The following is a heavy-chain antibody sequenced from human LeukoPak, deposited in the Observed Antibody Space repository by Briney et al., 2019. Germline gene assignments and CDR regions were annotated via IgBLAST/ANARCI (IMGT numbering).Heavy chain of an antibody. J-gene: IGHJ4*02. V-gene: IGHV1-3*01. D-gene: IGHD3-22*01. CDR1: GYTFTSNP. CDR3: ARGAYYYDSSGSLDY. Sequence: ASVKVSCKASGYTFTSNPMYWVRQAPGQRLEWMGWINVGNGNTKYSQNLQDRVTITRDTSASTAYMELSSLRSEDTAVYYCARGAYYYDSSGSLDYWGQGTLVTVSS. CDR2: INVGNGNT.